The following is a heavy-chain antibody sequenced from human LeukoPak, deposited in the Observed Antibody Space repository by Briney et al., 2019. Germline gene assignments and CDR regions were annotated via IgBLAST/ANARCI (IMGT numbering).Heavy chain of an antibody. CDR1: GYTFTSYG. J-gene: IGHJ4*02. V-gene: IGHV1-18*01. D-gene: IGHD3-10*01. Sequence: ASVKVSCKASGYTFTSYGISWVRQAPGQGLEWMGWISAYNGNTNYAQKLQGRVTMTTDTSTSTAYMELRSLRSDDTAVYCCARDQYYYGSGSYLGALENDYWGQGTLVIVSS. CDR3: ARDQYYYGSGSYLGALENDY. CDR2: ISAYNGNT.